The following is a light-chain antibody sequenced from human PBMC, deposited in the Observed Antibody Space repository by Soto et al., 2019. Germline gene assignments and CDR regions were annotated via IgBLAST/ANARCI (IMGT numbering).Light chain of an antibody. Sequence: QSALTQPASVSGSPGQSITISCTGTSSDIGSYNLVSWYQHHPGKAPKLMIYEGNKRPSGVSNRFSGSKSGNTASLTISGLQTEDEANYYCCSFAGSSTLVVFGTGTKLTVL. CDR3: CSFAGSSTLVV. V-gene: IGLV2-23*03. CDR2: EGN. J-gene: IGLJ1*01. CDR1: SSDIGSYNL.